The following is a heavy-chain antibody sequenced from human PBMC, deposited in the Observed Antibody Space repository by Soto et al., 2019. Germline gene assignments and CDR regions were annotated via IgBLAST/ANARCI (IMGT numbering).Heavy chain of an antibody. D-gene: IGHD1-1*01. CDR3: ARDLNWAFDH. J-gene: IGHJ5*02. CDR1: GFPFSSNS. V-gene: IGHV3-48*02. CDR2: ITGSGTTT. Sequence: PGGSLRLSCAASGFPFSSNSVNWVRQAPGKGLEWVSYITGSGTTTRYADSVKGRFTLSRDNAKNSLFLDMNSLTDEDTAVYYCARDLNWAFDHWGRGTLVTV.